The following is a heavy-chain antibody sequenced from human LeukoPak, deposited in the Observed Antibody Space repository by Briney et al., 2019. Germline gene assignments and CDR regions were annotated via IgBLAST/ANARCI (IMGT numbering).Heavy chain of an antibody. CDR1: GFTFSSYW. V-gene: IGHV3-7*04. D-gene: IGHD2/OR15-2a*01. Sequence: GGSLRLSCAASGFTFSSYWMSWVRQAPGKGLEWVANIKQDGSEKYYVDSVKGRFTISRDNAENSLYLQMNSLRAEDTAVYYCARVTSFYGSYFDYWGQGTLVTVSS. J-gene: IGHJ4*02. CDR2: IKQDGSEK. CDR3: ARVTSFYGSYFDY.